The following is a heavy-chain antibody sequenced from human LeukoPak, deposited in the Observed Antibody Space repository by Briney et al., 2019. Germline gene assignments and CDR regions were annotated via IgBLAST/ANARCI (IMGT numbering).Heavy chain of an antibody. J-gene: IGHJ4*02. CDR2: IIPIFGTA. D-gene: IGHD3-10*01. CDR1: GGTFSSYA. Sequence: GASVKVSCKASGGTFSSYAISWVRQAPGQGLEWMGRIIPIFGTANYAQKFQGRVTNTTDESTSTAYMELSSLRSEDTAVYYCAKSPVPRWFGELLAPDYWGQGTLVTVSS. V-gene: IGHV1-69*05. CDR3: AKSPVPRWFGELLAPDY.